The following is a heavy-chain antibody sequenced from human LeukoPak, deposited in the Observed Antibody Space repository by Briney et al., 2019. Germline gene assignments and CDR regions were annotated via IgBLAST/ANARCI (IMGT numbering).Heavy chain of an antibody. V-gene: IGHV4-30-2*01. CDR3: ASSSSADFDY. D-gene: IGHD6-13*01. Sequence: SQTLSLTCAVSGGSMSSGDTGGYSWSWIQQPPGGGLEWIGYIYHSGSTCYNPSLKSRVTISVDRSKNQFSLKLKSVTAADAAVYYCASSSSADFDYWGQGVLVTVSS. J-gene: IGHJ4*02. CDR2: IYHSGST. CDR1: GGSMSSGDTGGYS.